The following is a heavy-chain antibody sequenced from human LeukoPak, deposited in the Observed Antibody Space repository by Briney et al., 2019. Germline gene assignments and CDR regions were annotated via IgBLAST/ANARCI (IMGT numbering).Heavy chain of an antibody. J-gene: IGHJ6*03. V-gene: IGHV3-30*04. D-gene: IGHD3-22*01. CDR2: ISYDGNDK. CDR1: GFTFSDCA. Sequence: PGGSLRLSCAASGFTFSDCAMHWVRQPPGKGLEWVTVISYDGNDKYYADSVKGRFTISRDNSRNRVYLQMSSLRPEDTAVYYCARGRQDVTMIVVVMTAVSYYLDVWGKGTTVTVS. CDR3: ARGRQDVTMIVVVMTAVSYYLDV.